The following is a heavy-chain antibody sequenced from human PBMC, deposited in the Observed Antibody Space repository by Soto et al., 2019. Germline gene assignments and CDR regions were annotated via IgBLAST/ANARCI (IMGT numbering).Heavy chain of an antibody. D-gene: IGHD6-19*01. J-gene: IGHJ5*02. Sequence: PGGSLRLSCAASGFTFSSYGMHCVRQAPGKGLEWVAVISYDGSNKYYADSVKGRFTISRDNSKNTLYLQMNSLRAEDTAVYYCEKNGWPTNTTNWPDPWGQGTLVTVSS. V-gene: IGHV3-30*18. CDR2: ISYDGSNK. CDR1: GFTFSSYG. CDR3: EKNGWPTNTTNWPDP.